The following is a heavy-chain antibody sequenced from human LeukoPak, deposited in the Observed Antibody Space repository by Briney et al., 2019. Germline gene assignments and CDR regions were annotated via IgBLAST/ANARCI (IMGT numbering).Heavy chain of an antibody. CDR3: AREPFGYYDISTGQVSFGLDV. CDR1: GGSIRSSYYY. J-gene: IGHJ6*02. CDR2: IYDSGST. Sequence: ASETLSLTCTVSGGSIRSSYYYWGWIRQPPGKGLEWIGSIYDSGSTYYNPSFKSRVTISADTSKNQFSLKLSSVAAADTAVYYCAREPFGYYDISTGQVSFGLDVWGQGTTVTVSS. D-gene: IGHD3-9*01. V-gene: IGHV4-39*07.